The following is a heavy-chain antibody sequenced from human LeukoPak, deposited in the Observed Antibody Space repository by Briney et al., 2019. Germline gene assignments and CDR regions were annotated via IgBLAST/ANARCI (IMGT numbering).Heavy chain of an antibody. CDR1: GDSISSSS. CDR3: ARAYYDDGYYYMDV. D-gene: IGHD3-16*01. V-gene: IGHV4-59*08. J-gene: IGHJ6*03. Sequence: SETLSLTCTVSGDSISSSSWTWIRQSPGKGLESLGYISNNGKTKYKSSFEGRVTMSVDTSKSQFSLTLSFVTAADTAVYYCARAYYDDGYYYMDVWGKGTTVTVSS. CDR2: ISNNGKT.